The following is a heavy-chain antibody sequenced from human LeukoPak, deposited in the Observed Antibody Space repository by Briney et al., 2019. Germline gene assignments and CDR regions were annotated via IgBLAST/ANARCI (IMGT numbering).Heavy chain of an antibody. V-gene: IGHV4-59*01. CDR2: IYYTGST. CDR3: AREGVRYSRSFDY. D-gene: IGHD5-18*01. Sequence: SETLSLTCTVSGGSISSYFWSWIGQPPGGGLVWMGYIYYTGSTNYNPCLNSRVTISLDTSKNHFSLKLSSVTAADTAVYYCAREGVRYSRSFDYWGQGTLVTVSS. CDR1: GGSISSYF. J-gene: IGHJ4*02.